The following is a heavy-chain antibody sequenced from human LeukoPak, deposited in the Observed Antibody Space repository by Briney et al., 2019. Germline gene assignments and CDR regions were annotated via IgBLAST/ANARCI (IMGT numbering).Heavy chain of an antibody. CDR3: ARCPSPGIAAD. V-gene: IGHV3-11*01. D-gene: IGHD6-13*01. CDR1: GFTFSDYY. CDR2: ISSSGSTI. J-gene: IGHJ4*02. Sequence: GGSRRLSCAASGFTFSDYYMSWIRQAPGKGREGVSYISSSGSTIYYADSVKGRFTISRDNAKNSLYLQMNSLRAEDTAVYYCARCPSPGIAADWGQGTLVTVSS.